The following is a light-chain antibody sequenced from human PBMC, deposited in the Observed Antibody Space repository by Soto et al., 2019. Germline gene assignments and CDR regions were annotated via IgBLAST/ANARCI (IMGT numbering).Light chain of an antibody. CDR1: SSDVGAYNY. J-gene: IGLJ2*01. Sequence: QSVLTQPASVSGSPGQSITVSCTGTSSDVGAYNYVSWYQQHSGKAPKLMIYEVTNRPSGVSNRFSGSKSGNTASLTISGLQAEDEADYYCTSYTSGRTLVFGGGTKVTVL. CDR3: TSYTSGRTLV. V-gene: IGLV2-14*01. CDR2: EVT.